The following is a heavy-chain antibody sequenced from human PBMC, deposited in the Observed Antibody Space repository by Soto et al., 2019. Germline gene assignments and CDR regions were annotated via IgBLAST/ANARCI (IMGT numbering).Heavy chain of an antibody. Sequence: PSENLSLTCTVSNDSISPYYWSWIRQPPGKGLEWIGFIYYSGSTTYNPSLKSRVTISVATSKNQFSLKLTSVTAADTAVYYCAKLGGYYQAFDSWGLGTLGTVSS. CDR2: IYYSGST. V-gene: IGHV4-59*08. D-gene: IGHD3-22*01. CDR1: NDSISPYY. CDR3: AKLGGYYQAFDS. J-gene: IGHJ4*02.